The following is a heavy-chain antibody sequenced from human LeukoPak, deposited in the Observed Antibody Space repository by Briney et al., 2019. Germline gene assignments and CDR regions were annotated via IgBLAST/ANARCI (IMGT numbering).Heavy chain of an antibody. D-gene: IGHD3-22*01. CDR2: IRSKANSYAT. Sequence: PGGSLRLSCAASGFTFSGSAMHWVRQASGKGLEWVGRIRSKANSYATAYAASVKGRLTISRDDSKNTAYLQMNSLKTEDTAVYYCTTMVYYYDSSGYYPFDYWGQGTLVTVSS. V-gene: IGHV3-73*01. J-gene: IGHJ4*02. CDR3: TTMVYYYDSSGYYPFDY. CDR1: GFTFSGSA.